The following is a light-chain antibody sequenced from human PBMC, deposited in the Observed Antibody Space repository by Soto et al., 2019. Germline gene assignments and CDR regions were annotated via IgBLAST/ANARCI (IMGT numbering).Light chain of an antibody. Sequence: IQMTQSPSSLSASVGDRVTITCRASQSISNYLNWYQQKPGRAPKLLIYGASSLQSGVPSRFSGSGSGTEFTLTITSLQPDDFATYYCQQYNSYPWTFGQGTKVDIK. CDR1: QSISNY. CDR2: GAS. V-gene: IGKV1-5*01. J-gene: IGKJ1*01. CDR3: QQYNSYPWT.